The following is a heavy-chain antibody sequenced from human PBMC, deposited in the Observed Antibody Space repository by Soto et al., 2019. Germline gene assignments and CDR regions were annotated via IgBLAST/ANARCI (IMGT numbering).Heavy chain of an antibody. D-gene: IGHD2-2*01. CDR3: AIGGDCSSTSCYLGYYYYYMDV. CDR1: GYTFTSYD. V-gene: IGHV1-8*01. J-gene: IGHJ6*03. Sequence: ASVKVSCKASGYTFTSYDINWVRQATGQGLEWMGWMNPNSGNTGYAQKFQGRVTMTGNTSISTAYMEMSSLRSEDTAVYYCAIGGDCSSTSCYLGYYYYYMDVWSKGTTVTVSS. CDR2: MNPNSGNT.